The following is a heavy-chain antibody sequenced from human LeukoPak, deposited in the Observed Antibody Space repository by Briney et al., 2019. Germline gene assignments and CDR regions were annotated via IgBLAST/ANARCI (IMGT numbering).Heavy chain of an antibody. D-gene: IGHD2-21*02. CDR2: ISYDGSNK. Sequence: GGSLRLSCAASGFXFSSYAMHWVRQAPGKGLEWVAVISYDGSNKYYADSVKGRFTISRDNSKNTLYLQMNSLRAEDTAVYYCASPVAAISLDYWGQGTLVTVSS. CDR1: GFXFSSYA. V-gene: IGHV3-30-3*01. J-gene: IGHJ4*02. CDR3: ASPVAAISLDY.